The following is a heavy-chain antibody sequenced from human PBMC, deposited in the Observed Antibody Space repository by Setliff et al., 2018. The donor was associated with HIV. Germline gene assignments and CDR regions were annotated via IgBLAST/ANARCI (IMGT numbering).Heavy chain of an antibody. V-gene: IGHV3-73*01. J-gene: IGHJ6*03. Sequence: PGGSLRLSCAASGFTFSGSAMHWVRQASGKGLECVGRIRSKANSYAPAYAASVKGRFTISRDDSKNTAYLQMNSLKTEDTAVYYCTRHLVTAIQGSYYMDVWGKGTTVTVSS. D-gene: IGHD2-21*02. CDR1: GFTFSGSA. CDR2: IRSKANSYAP. CDR3: TRHLVTAIQGSYYMDV.